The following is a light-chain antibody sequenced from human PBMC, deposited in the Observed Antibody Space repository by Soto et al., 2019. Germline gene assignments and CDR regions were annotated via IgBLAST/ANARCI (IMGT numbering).Light chain of an antibody. CDR1: QSVSSN. CDR2: GAS. V-gene: IGKV3-15*01. CDR3: QQYNNWPPT. Sequence: EIVMTQSPATLSVSPGERATLSCRASQSVSSNLAWYQQKPGQASRLLIYGASTRATGISARFSGSRSGTEFTLTISSLQSEDFAVYYCQQYNNWPPTFGQGTRLEIK. J-gene: IGKJ5*01.